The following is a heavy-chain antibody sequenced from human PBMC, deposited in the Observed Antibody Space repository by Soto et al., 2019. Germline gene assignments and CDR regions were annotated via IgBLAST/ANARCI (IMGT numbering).Heavy chain of an antibody. D-gene: IGHD3-3*01. V-gene: IGHV4-34*01. CDR1: GGSFSGYY. Sequence: SETLSLTCAVYGGSFSGYYWSWIRQPPGKGLEWIGEINHSGSTYYNPSLKSRVTISVDTSKNQFSLKLNSVTAADTAVYYCARRAGYYDFWSGSPDDYWGQRTLVTVSS. J-gene: IGHJ4*02. CDR2: INHSGST. CDR3: ARRAGYYDFWSGSPDDY.